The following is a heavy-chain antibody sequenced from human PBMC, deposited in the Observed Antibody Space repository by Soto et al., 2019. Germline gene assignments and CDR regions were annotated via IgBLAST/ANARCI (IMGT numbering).Heavy chain of an antibody. V-gene: IGHV4-34*01. CDR1: GGSFSGYY. Sequence: QVQLQQWGAGLLKPSETLSLTCAVYGGSFSGYYWSWIRQPPGKGLEWIGEINHSGSTNYNPSLKSRVTMSVDTSKNQCSLKLSPVTAADTAVYYCASCLGRSGGSCYGTVYWGQGTLVTVSS. D-gene: IGHD2-15*01. J-gene: IGHJ4*02. CDR3: ASCLGRSGGSCYGTVY. CDR2: INHSGST.